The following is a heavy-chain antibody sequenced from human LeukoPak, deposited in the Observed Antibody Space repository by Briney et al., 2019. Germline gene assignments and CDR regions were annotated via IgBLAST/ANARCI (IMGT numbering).Heavy chain of an antibody. CDR1: GYTFTSYD. CDR3: ARARWYSSSWYSRFSYNWFDP. D-gene: IGHD6-13*01. J-gene: IGHJ5*02. Sequence: ASVKVSCKASGYTFTSYDINWVRQATGQGLEWMGWMNPNSGNTGYAQKFQGRVTMTRNTSISTAYMELSSRRSEDTAVYYCARARWYSSSWYSRFSYNWFDPWGQGTLVTVSS. V-gene: IGHV1-8*01. CDR2: MNPNSGNT.